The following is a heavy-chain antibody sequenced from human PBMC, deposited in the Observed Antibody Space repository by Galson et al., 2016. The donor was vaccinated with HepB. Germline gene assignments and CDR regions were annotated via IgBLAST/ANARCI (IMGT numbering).Heavy chain of an antibody. Sequence: TLSLTCSVSGGSISSDGYFWSWIRQHPGKGLESIGYIFYSGNTYYNPSPKSRVTISVDTSKNQFSLKLSSATAADTAVYYCAREAGYCGDDCFSTTVFAFDIWGLGTMVTVSS. J-gene: IGHJ3*02. CDR2: IFYSGNT. CDR3: AREAGYCGDDCFSTTVFAFDI. D-gene: IGHD2-21*02. CDR1: GGSISSDGYF. V-gene: IGHV4-31*03.